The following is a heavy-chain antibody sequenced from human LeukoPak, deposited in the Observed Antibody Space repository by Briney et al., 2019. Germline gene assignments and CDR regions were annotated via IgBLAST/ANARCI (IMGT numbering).Heavy chain of an antibody. CDR2: ISGSGGNT. CDR3: AKDRGAVSGYLDY. CDR1: GFTFSSYG. V-gene: IGHV3-23*01. Sequence: PGGSLRLSCAASGFTFSSYGMSWVRQAPGKGLEWVSAISGSGGNTYYADSVKGRFTISRDSSKNTLYLQMNSLRAEDTAVYYCAKDRGAVSGYLDYWGQGTLVTVSS. D-gene: IGHD6-19*01. J-gene: IGHJ4*02.